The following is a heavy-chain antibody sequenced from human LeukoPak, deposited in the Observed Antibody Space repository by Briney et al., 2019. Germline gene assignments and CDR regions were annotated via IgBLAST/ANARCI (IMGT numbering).Heavy chain of an antibody. J-gene: IGHJ4*02. CDR1: GFTFSGYA. CDR3: AKDYRPDDGYDFDY. Sequence: QPGGSLRLSCAASGFTFSGYAMNWVRQAPGKGLEWVSIIYGSGSTTKYADSVRGRFTISRDNSKNTLYLQMNSLRAEDTAVYYCAKDYRPDDGYDFDYWGQGTQVTVSS. V-gene: IGHV3-23*01. CDR2: IYGSGSTT. D-gene: IGHD5-12*01.